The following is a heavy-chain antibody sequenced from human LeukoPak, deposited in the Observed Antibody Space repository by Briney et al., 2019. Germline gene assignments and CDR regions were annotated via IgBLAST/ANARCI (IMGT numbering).Heavy chain of an antibody. J-gene: IGHJ4*02. CDR1: GGTFSSYA. V-gene: IGHV1-69*04. D-gene: IGHD3-22*01. CDR2: IIPILGIA. Sequence: ASVKVSCKASGGTFSSYAISWVRQAPGQGLEWMGRIIPILGIANYAQKFQGRVTITADKSTSTAYMELSSLRSEDTAVYYCASDQAYYDSSGYSDYWGQGTLVTVSS. CDR3: ASDQAYYDSSGYSDY.